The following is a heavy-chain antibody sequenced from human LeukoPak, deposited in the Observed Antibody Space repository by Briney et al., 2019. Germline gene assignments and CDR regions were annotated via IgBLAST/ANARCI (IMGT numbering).Heavy chain of an antibody. J-gene: IGHJ4*02. D-gene: IGHD1-26*01. CDR1: GGSFSGYY. V-gene: IGHV4-34*01. CDR2: INHSGST. Sequence: SETLSLTCAVYGGSFSGYYWSWIRQPPGKGLEWIGEINHSGSTNYNPSLKSRVTISVDTSKNQFSLKLSSVPAADTAVYYCARGWGSGSSGYRFFDYWGQGTLVTVSS. CDR3: ARGWGSGSSGYRFFDY.